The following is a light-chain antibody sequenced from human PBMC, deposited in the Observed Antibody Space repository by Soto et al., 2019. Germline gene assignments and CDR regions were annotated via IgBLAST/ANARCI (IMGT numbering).Light chain of an antibody. Sequence: EIVIAQSPATLSVCPGERAPLSCRASQSVSSNLAWYQQKPGQAPRLLIYGASTRATGIPARFSGSGSGTEFTLTISSLQSEDFAVYYCQQYNNWPRTFGQGTKVDIK. CDR3: QQYNNWPRT. J-gene: IGKJ1*01. CDR1: QSVSSN. V-gene: IGKV3-15*01. CDR2: GAS.